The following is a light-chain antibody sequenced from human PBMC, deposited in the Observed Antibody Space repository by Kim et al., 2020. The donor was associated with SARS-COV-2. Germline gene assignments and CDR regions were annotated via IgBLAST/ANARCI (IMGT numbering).Light chain of an antibody. V-gene: IGKV1-9*01. CDR3: QQHNSYPPSYT. Sequence: DIQLTQSPSFLSASVGDRVTITCRASQGISSYLAWYQQTPGKAPKLLIYAASTLQSGVPSRFSGSGSGTEFTLTISSLQPEDFATYYCQQHNSYPPSYTFGQGTKLEI. J-gene: IGKJ2*01. CDR2: AAS. CDR1: QGISSY.